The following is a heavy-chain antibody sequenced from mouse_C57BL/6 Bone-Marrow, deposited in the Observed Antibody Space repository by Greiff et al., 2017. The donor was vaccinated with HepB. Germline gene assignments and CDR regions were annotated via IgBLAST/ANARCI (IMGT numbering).Heavy chain of an antibody. D-gene: IGHD4-1*01. CDR2: ISNLAYSI. Sequence: EVQLVESGGGLVQPGGSLKLSCAASGFTFSDYGMAWVRQAPRKGPEWLAFISNLAYSIYYADTVTGRFTISRENAKNTLYLEMSSLRSEDTAMYYCARNDWDWYFDVWGTGTTVTVSS. V-gene: IGHV5-15*01. CDR1: GFTFSDYG. J-gene: IGHJ1*03. CDR3: ARNDWDWYFDV.